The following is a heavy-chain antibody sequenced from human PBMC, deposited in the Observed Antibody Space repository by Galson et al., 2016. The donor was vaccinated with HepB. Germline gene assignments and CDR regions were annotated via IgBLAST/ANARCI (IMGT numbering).Heavy chain of an antibody. Sequence: SLRLSCAASGFTFSDYAMSWVRQAPGKGLEWVPTIHGPPTATHYTDSVKGRFSISRDDSKSTLYLQMNSLRAEDTAVYYCVKEEGAIMEAWYMDVWGKGTTVTVSS. V-gene: IGHV3-23*01. D-gene: IGHD3-10*01. CDR3: VKEEGAIMEAWYMDV. J-gene: IGHJ6*03. CDR1: GFTFSDYA. CDR2: IHGPPTAT.